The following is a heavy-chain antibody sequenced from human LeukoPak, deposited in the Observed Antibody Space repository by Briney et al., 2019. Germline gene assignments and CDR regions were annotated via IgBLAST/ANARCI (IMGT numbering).Heavy chain of an antibody. D-gene: IGHD2-2*01. V-gene: IGHV4-30-4*01. Sequence: SQTLSLTCTVSGGSISSGDYYWSWIRQPPGTGLEWIGYIYYSGSTYYNPSLKSRVTISVDTSKNQFSLKLSSVTAADTAAYYCARVAHIVVVPEQNYYYGMDVWGQGTTVTVSS. J-gene: IGHJ6*02. CDR3: ARVAHIVVVPEQNYYYGMDV. CDR1: GGSISSGDYY. CDR2: IYYSGST.